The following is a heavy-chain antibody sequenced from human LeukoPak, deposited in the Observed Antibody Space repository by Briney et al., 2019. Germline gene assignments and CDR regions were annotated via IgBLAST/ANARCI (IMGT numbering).Heavy chain of an antibody. J-gene: IGHJ4*02. D-gene: IGHD5-12*01. CDR1: GFTFDDFT. Sequence: GGSLRLSCAASGFTFDDFTMHWIRQPPGKGLEWVSFISRNGSNTYYADSVKGRFTISRDNAKNSLYLQMNSLRAGDTAVYYCARTLGGYDPFDYWGQGTLVTVSS. CDR2: ISRNGSNT. V-gene: IGHV3-43*01. CDR3: ARTLGGYDPFDY.